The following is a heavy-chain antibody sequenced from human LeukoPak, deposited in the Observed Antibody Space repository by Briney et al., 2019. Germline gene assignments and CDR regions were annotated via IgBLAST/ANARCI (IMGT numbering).Heavy chain of an antibody. J-gene: IGHJ4*02. CDR1: GFTFSSYS. V-gene: IGHV3-21*04. Sequence: GGSLRLSCAASGFTFSSYSMNWVRQAPGKGLEWVSSISSSSSYIYYADSVKGRFTISRDNAKNSLYLQMNSLRAEDTAVYYCARGGVVVAATRNDYWGQGTLVTVSS. CDR2: ISSSSSYI. CDR3: ARGGVVVAATRNDY. D-gene: IGHD2-15*01.